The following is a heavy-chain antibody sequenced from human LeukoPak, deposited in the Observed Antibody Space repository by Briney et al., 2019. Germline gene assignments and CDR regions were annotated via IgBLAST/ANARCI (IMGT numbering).Heavy chain of an antibody. CDR1: GFTFSSYG. D-gene: IGHD2-15*01. J-gene: IGHJ5*02. V-gene: IGHV3-30*18. CDR2: ISYDGSNE. CDR3: AEARDIVVVVAPLWFDP. Sequence: GRSLRLSCAASGFTFSSYGMHWVRQAPGKGLEWVAVISYDGSNEYYADSVKGRFTISRDNSKNTLYLQMNSLRAEDTAVYYCAEARDIVVVVAPLWFDPWGQGTLVTVSS.